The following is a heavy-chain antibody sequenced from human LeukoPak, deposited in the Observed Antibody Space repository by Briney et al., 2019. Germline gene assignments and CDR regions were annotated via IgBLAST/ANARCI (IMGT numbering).Heavy chain of an antibody. CDR1: GYTFTTYH. J-gene: IGHJ4*02. CDR2: IFAGAGNT. V-gene: IGHV1-46*01. CDR3: ARESPGSYSFDY. D-gene: IGHD3-10*01. Sequence: ASVKVSRKASGYTFTTYHVHWVRQAPGQGPQWMGTIFAGAGNTRYPQRFQGRVTVTRDTSTNTFYMELSSLTADDTAVYYCARESPGSYSFDYWGRGTLVTVSS.